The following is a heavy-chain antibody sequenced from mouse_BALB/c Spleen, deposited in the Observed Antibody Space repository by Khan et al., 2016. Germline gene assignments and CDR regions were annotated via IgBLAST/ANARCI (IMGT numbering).Heavy chain of an antibody. D-gene: IGHD2-14*01. CDR1: GFTFSDYY. Sequence: EVELVESGGGLVKPGGSLKLSCAASGFTFSDYYMYWVRQTPEKRLEWVATISDGGSYTYYPDRVKGRFTISRDNAKNNLYMQMSSLKSEDTAMYYCARDRYDYFDYWGQGTTLTVSS. V-gene: IGHV5-4*02. J-gene: IGHJ2*01. CDR2: ISDGGSYT. CDR3: ARDRYDYFDY.